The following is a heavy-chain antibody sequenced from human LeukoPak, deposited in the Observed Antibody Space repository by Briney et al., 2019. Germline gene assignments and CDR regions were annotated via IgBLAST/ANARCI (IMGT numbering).Heavy chain of an antibody. CDR3: TTGGHYFGS. D-gene: IGHD3-10*01. V-gene: IGHV3-15*01. J-gene: IGHJ4*02. Sequence: RGSLRLSCVASGVTISDAWMSWVRQAPGKGLEWVGRIKSKSDGGTTDYAAPVADRFIISRDDSKNTLFLQMNSLEADDTAVYYCTTGGHYFGSWGQGTLVTVSS. CDR1: GVTISDAW. CDR2: IKSKSDGGTT.